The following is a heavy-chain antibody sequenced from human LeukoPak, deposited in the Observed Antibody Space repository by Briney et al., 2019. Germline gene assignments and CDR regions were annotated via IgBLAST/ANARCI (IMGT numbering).Heavy chain of an antibody. J-gene: IGHJ3*02. D-gene: IGHD2-15*01. CDR2: IIPILGIA. V-gene: IGHV1-69*04. CDR3: ARDRDCSGGSCSDAFDI. CDR1: GGTFSSYA. Sequence: ASVKVSCKASGGTFSSYAISWVRQAPGQGLEWMGRIIPILGIANYAQKFQGRVTITADKSTSTAYMELSSLRSEDTAVYYCARDRDCSGGSCSDAFDIWGQGTMVTVSS.